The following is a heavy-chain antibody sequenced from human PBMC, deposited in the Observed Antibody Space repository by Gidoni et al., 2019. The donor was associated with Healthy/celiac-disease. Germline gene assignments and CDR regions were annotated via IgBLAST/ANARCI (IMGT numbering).Heavy chain of an antibody. Sequence: EVQLLESGGGLVQPGGSLRLSCAASGFTFSSYAMSWVRQAPGKGLAWVSAISGSGGSKYYADSVKGRFTISRDNSKNTLYLQMNSLRAEDTAVYYCAKVGGFEGAFDIWGQGTMVTVSS. CDR3: AKVGGFEGAFDI. J-gene: IGHJ3*02. CDR1: GFTFSSYA. V-gene: IGHV3-23*01. CDR2: ISGSGGSK. D-gene: IGHD3-9*01.